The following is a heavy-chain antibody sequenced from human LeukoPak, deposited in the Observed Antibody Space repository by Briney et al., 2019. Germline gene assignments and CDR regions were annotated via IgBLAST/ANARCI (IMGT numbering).Heavy chain of an antibody. CDR1: GGSISSSD. CDR3: ARRAGAYSHPYDY. J-gene: IGHJ4*02. V-gene: IGHV3-30*03. D-gene: IGHD4/OR15-4a*01. Sequence: LSLTCVVSGGSISSSDWWGWVRQTPGKGLEWVAYLQYDRTNVQYADSVRGRFTISRDNSKNILYLQMNSLRGEDTAVYYCARRAGAYSHPYDYWGQGTLVTVSS. CDR2: LQYDRTNV.